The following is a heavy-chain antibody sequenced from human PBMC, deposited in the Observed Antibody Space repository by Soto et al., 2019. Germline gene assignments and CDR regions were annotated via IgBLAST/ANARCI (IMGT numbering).Heavy chain of an antibody. J-gene: IGHJ6*02. CDR1: GFTLSSYS. Sequence: PGGSLRLSCVASGFTLSSYSMNWIRPAPGKVLEWVSYISGGSRIINHADSVKGRFTTSRDNAKNSLYLQMNSLRAEDTAVYYCARDNRLTMAGKYYYAMDVWGQGT. V-gene: IGHV3-48*01. CDR3: ARDNRLTMAGKYYYAMDV. CDR2: ISGGSRII. D-gene: IGHD6-19*01.